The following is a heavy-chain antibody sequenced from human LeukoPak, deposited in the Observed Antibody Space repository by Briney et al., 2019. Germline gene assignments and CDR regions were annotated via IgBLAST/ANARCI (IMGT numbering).Heavy chain of an antibody. Sequence: GGSLRLSCVASGFNFSTYSMNWVRQTPGKGPEWVSYITRSSSTIYYADSVKGRFTISRDNAKNSLYLQMNSLRAEDTAVYYCAKDLRFVSCSSTSCSDYWGQGTLVTVSS. D-gene: IGHD2-2*01. CDR1: GFNFSTYS. V-gene: IGHV3-48*01. J-gene: IGHJ4*02. CDR2: ITRSSSTI. CDR3: AKDLRFVSCSSTSCSDY.